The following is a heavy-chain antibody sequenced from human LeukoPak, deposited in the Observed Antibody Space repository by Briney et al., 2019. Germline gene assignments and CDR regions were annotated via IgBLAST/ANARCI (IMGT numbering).Heavy chain of an antibody. CDR3: ARVSYYGSGSYPLDY. V-gene: IGHV3-7*05. D-gene: IGHD3-10*01. J-gene: IGHJ4*02. CDR2: IKQDGSEK. Sequence: GGSLRLSCAASGFTFSSYWMNWVRQAPGKGLEWVANIKQDGSEKHYVDSVKGRFTISRDNAKNSLYLQMNSLRAEDTAVYYCARVSYYGSGSYPLDYWGQGTLVTVSS. CDR1: GFTFSSYW.